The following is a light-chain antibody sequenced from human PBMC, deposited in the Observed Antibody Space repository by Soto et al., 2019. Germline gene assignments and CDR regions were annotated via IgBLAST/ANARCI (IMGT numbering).Light chain of an antibody. CDR1: QSVNSN. Sequence: ETLMTQSAATLSVSPGERVTLSCRASQSVNSNLAWYQQKPGQAPRLLIYGASTRVTGIPARFSGSGSGTDFTLTISSLQSEDFAIYYCQQYNNWPRTLGQGTKVEI. J-gene: IGKJ1*01. CDR3: QQYNNWPRT. V-gene: IGKV3-15*01. CDR2: GAS.